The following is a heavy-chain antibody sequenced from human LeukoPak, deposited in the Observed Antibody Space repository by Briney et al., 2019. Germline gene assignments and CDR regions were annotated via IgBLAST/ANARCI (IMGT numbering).Heavy chain of an antibody. CDR2: IYTSGST. CDR1: GDTISSYY. V-gene: IGHV4-4*07. D-gene: IGHD4-17*01. CDR3: ARERYGDYYFDY. J-gene: IGHJ4*02. Sequence: PSETLSLTCTVSGDTISSYYWNWIRQPAGKGLEWIGRIYTSGSTNYDPSLKSRVTMSVDTSKNQFSLKLTSVTAADTAVYYCARERYGDYYFDYWGQGTLVTVSS.